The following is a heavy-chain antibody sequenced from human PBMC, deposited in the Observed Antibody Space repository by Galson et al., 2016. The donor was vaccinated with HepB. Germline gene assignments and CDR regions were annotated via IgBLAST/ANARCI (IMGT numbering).Heavy chain of an antibody. Sequence: SLRLSCAASGFTFSDYAMHWVRQAPGKGLEWVTVISYDATNKNYADSVKGRFTISRDNSKNTLYLQMNSLRAEDTAVYYCARGYYYGSGSPLGGWGQGTLVTVSS. CDR2: ISYDATNK. D-gene: IGHD3-10*01. V-gene: IGHV3-30*04. CDR1: GFTFSDYA. CDR3: ARGYYYGSGSPLGG. J-gene: IGHJ4*02.